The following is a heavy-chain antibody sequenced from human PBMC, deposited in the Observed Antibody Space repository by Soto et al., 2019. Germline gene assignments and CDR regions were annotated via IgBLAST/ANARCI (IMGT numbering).Heavy chain of an antibody. V-gene: IGHV1-18*04. CDR3: ARDRTRAAAGTLYYYYGMDV. Sequence: ASVKVSCKASGYTFTSYGISWVRQAPGQGLEWMGWISAYNGNTNYAQKLQGRVTMTTDTSTSTAYMELRSLRSDDTAVYYCARDRTRAAAGTLYYYYGMDVWGQGTTVTVSS. CDR2: ISAYNGNT. J-gene: IGHJ6*02. CDR1: GYTFTSYG. D-gene: IGHD6-13*01.